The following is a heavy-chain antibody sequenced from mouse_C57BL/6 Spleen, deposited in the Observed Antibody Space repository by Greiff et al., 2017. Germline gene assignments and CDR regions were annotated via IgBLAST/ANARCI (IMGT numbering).Heavy chain of an antibody. Sequence: EVKLMESGEGLVKPGGSLKLSCAASGFTFSSYAMSWVRQTPEKRLEWVAYISSGGDYTYYADTVQGRFTISRDNARNTLYLQLSSLKSEDTAMYYCARDTGTISFAYWGQGTLVTVSA. CDR3: ARDTGTISFAY. J-gene: IGHJ3*01. V-gene: IGHV5S21*01. CDR1: GFTFSSYA. D-gene: IGHD4-1*01. CDR2: ISSGGDYT.